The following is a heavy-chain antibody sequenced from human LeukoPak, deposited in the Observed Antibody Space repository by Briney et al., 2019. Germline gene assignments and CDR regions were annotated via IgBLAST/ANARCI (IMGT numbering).Heavy chain of an antibody. D-gene: IGHD3-10*01. Sequence: GGSLRLSCAASGFTVSSNYMSWARQAPGKGLEWVSVIYSGGSTYYADSVKGRFTISRDNSKNTLYLQMNSLRAEDTAVYYCARMFGDTMVRGVIRFYYYYYGMDVWGQGTTVTVSS. CDR2: IYSGGST. CDR3: ARMFGDTMVRGVIRFYYYYYGMDV. V-gene: IGHV3-66*01. J-gene: IGHJ6*02. CDR1: GFTVSSNY.